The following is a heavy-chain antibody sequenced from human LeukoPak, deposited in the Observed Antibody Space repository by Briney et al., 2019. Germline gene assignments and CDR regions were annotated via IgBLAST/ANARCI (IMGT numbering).Heavy chain of an antibody. CDR2: IYYSGST. CDR1: GGSISDSSYY. CDR3: AREATHDDRGFDY. D-gene: IGHD3-9*01. V-gene: IGHV4-39*02. J-gene: IGHJ4*02. Sequence: SETLSLTCTVSGGSISDSSYYWDWIRQPPGKGLEWIGSIYYSGSTYYTPSLRSRVTISVDTSKNQFSLKLSSVTAADTAVYYCAREATHDDRGFDYWGQGTLVTVSS.